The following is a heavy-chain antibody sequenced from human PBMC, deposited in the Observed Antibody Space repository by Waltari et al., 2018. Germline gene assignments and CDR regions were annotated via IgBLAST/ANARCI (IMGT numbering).Heavy chain of an antibody. CDR1: GFSLSTSGVG. V-gene: IGHV2-5*01. Sequence: QITLKESGPTLVKPTQTLTLTCTFSGFSLSTSGVGVGWIRQPPGKALEWLALIYWNDDKRYSPSLKSRLTITKDTSKNQVVLTMTNMDPVDTVTYYCAHTPFLDSEFDFWGQGTLVTVSS. CDR3: AHTPFLDSEFDF. D-gene: IGHD1-1*01. CDR2: IYWNDDK. J-gene: IGHJ4*02.